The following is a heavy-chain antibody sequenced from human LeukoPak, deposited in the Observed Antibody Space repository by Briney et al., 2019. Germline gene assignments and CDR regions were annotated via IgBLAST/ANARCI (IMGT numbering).Heavy chain of an antibody. CDR1: GDSIRKDNW. CDR3: ANHYSGYNDY. J-gene: IGHJ4*02. V-gene: IGHV4-4*02. Sequence: SGTLSLTCSVSGDSIRKDNWWTWVRRSPGKGLEWLGEIYDSGKTNYHPSLRSRIAISIDTAKRQFSLELTAVTAADTAVNYCANHYSGYNDYWGQGTLVTVSS. CDR2: IYDSGKT. D-gene: IGHD5-12*01.